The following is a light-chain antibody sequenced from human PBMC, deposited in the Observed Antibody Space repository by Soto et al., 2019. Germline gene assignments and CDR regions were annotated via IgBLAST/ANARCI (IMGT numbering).Light chain of an antibody. V-gene: IGLV3-21*02. CDR2: DDR. CDR3: QVWHSTSVRV. J-gene: IGLJ2*01. CDR1: NIGAKG. Sequence: SYELTQPPSVSVAPGQTASITCGGNNIGAKGVHWYQQKNPGRAPVLVVFDDRARPSAIPERFSGSNSGNTATLTISRVEAGDEADYYCQVWHSTSVRVFGGGTKLTVL.